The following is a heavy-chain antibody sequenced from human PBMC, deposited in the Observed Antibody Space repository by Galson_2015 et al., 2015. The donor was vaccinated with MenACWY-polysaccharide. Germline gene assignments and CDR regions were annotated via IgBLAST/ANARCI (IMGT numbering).Heavy chain of an antibody. J-gene: IGHJ4*02. CDR1: GFVFNNYW. D-gene: IGHD2-8*02. CDR2: IKHDGSET. V-gene: IGHV3-7*01. Sequence: LRLSCAASGFVFNNYWVSWIRQSPGKGLERVANIKHDGSETYYLDSVKGRFVVSRDNARNSLYLQMSSLRAEDTAVYYCVRDWWCGRAACYYFDFWGQGTLVTVSS. CDR3: VRDWWCGRAACYYFDF.